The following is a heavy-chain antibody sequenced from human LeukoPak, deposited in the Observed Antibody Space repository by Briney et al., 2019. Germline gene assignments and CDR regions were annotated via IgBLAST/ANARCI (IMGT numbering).Heavy chain of an antibody. CDR1: GGSISSSSYY. J-gene: IGHJ4*02. CDR2: LYLGGNT. V-gene: IGHV4-39*01. Sequence: PSETLSLTCTVSGGSISSSSYYWGWIRRPPGKGLEWIGSLYLGGNTYYNPSLKSRVTVSVDTSKNQFSLKLSSVTAADTAVYHCARKGRDGYYFDYWGQGTLVTVSS. D-gene: IGHD5-24*01. CDR3: ARKGRDGYYFDY.